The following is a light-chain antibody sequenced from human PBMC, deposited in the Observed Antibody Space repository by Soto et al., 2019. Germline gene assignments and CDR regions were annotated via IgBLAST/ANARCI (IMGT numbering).Light chain of an antibody. J-gene: IGLJ1*01. CDR3: TSFTSGSTPYV. CDR2: DVT. CDR1: SNDVGGFNY. Sequence: QSVLTQPASVSGSPGQSITISCTGTSNDVGGFNYVSWYQQLPGKAPKLVIYDVTHRTSGVSDRFSGSRSGNTASLTISGLQAEDEADYYCTSFTSGSTPYVLGTGTKVNVL. V-gene: IGLV2-14*03.